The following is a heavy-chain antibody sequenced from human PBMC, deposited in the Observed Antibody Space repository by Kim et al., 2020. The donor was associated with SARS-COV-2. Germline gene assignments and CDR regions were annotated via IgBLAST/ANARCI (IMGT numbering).Heavy chain of an antibody. CDR2: IKKDGSEK. CDR1: GFTFSSYW. J-gene: IGHJ6*02. V-gene: IGHV3-7*01. D-gene: IGHD3-22*01. CDR3: ARERVYYDSSGYYKGYYYYYGMDV. Sequence: GGSLRLSCAASGFTFSSYWMSWVRQAPGKGLEWVANIKKDGSEKYYVDSVKGRFTISRENAKNPLYLQMNSLRAEDTAVYYCARERVYYDSSGYYKGYYYYYGMDVWGQGTTVTVSS.